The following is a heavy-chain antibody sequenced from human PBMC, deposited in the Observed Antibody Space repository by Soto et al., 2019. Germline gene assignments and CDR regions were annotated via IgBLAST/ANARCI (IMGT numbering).Heavy chain of an antibody. CDR2: INHSGST. D-gene: IGHD3-16*02. Sequence: QVQLQQWGAGLLKPSETLSLTCAVYGGSFSGYYWSWIRQPPGKGLGWIGEINHSGSTNYNPSLKSRVTISVDTSKNQFSLKLSSVTAADTAVYYCASTKGDYIWGSYRPPGGWGQGTLVTVSS. V-gene: IGHV4-34*01. CDR3: ASTKGDYIWGSYRPPGG. J-gene: IGHJ4*02. CDR1: GGSFSGYY.